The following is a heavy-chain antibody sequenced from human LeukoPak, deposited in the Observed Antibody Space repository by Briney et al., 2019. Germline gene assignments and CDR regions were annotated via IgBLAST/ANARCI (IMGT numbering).Heavy chain of an antibody. Sequence: GSLRLSCAASGFTFSSYGMHWVRQAPGKGLEWVAVIWYDGSNKYYADSVKGRFTISRDNSKNTLYLQMNSLRAEDTAVYYCARERVWFGEANNWFDPWGQGTLVTVSS. CDR3: ARERVWFGEANNWFDP. CDR1: GFTFSSYG. V-gene: IGHV3-33*01. J-gene: IGHJ5*02. D-gene: IGHD3-10*01. CDR2: IWYDGSNK.